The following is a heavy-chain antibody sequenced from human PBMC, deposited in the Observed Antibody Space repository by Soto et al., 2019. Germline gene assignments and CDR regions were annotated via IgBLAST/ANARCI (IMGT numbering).Heavy chain of an antibody. CDR3: ARRRSVSNWFDP. D-gene: IGHD3-10*01. CDR1: GGSISSYC. V-gene: IGHV4-59*08. CDR2: IYYSGST. Sequence: SETLSLTCTVSGGSISSYCWSWIRQPPGKGLEWIGYIYYSGSTNYNPSLKGRVTISVDTSKNQFSLKLSSVTAADTAVYYCARRRSVSNWFDPWGQGILVTVSS. J-gene: IGHJ5*02.